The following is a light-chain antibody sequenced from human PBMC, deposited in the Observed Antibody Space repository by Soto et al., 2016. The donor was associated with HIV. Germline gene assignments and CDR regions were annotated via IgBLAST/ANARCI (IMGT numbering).Light chain of an antibody. Sequence: DIQMTQSPSSLSASVGDRVIITCRASQDIMNYLVWLQQKPGKAPKSLIYAASNLQSEVSLYFSGSGSGTDFNLTIHKLQPEDVATYYCQQYKTYPYTFGRGDQAGDQT. CDR1: QDIMNY. CDR2: AAS. J-gene: IGKJ2*01. CDR3: QQYKTYPYT. V-gene: IGKV1-16*02.